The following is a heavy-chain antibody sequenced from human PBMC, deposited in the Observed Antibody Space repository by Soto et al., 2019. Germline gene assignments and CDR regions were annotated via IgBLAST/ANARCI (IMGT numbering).Heavy chain of an antibody. CDR3: ARFVRSCSATTCSTRADV. CDR1: GGFVNSDTHS. Sequence: QVQLQESGPGLVKPSETLSLTCTVSGGFVNSDTHSWSWIRQTPGKRLEWIGFIYSGGSTKNPSLRSRVIMSVDTSKNQFSLKLRSVIVADTAVYHCARFVRSCSATTCSTRADVWGQGITVTVSS. J-gene: IGHJ6*02. D-gene: IGHD2-2*01. CDR2: IYSGGST. V-gene: IGHV4-61*01.